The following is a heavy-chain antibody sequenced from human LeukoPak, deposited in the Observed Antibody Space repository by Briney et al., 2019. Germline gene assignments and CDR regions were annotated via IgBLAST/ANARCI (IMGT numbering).Heavy chain of an antibody. CDR3: ASSMGPIDY. V-gene: IGHV3-48*03. J-gene: IGHJ4*02. D-gene: IGHD3-16*01. CDR1: GFTFSSYE. CDR2: ISSSGSTI. Sequence: GGSLRLSCAASGFTFSSYEMNWVRQAPWKGLEWVSYISSSGSTIYYADSVKGRFTISRDNAKNSLYLQMNSLRAEDTAVYYCASSMGPIDYWGQGTLVTVSS.